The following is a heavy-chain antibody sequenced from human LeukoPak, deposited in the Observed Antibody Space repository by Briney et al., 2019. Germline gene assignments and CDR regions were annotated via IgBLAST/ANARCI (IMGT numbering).Heavy chain of an antibody. V-gene: IGHV1-46*01. CDR2: INPTDGAT. CDR1: GYTFTMYY. Sequence: ASVKVSCKASGYTFTMYYIHWVRQAPGQGLEWMGVINPTDGATTYAQRFQGRVTMTRDMSTTTVSTDLRSLRSEDTAVYFCARERRGGLSANLGGLFASYYTHYYMDVWGRGTTVTVSS. J-gene: IGHJ6*03. D-gene: IGHD3-16*01. CDR3: ARERRGGLSANLGGLFASYYTHYYMDV.